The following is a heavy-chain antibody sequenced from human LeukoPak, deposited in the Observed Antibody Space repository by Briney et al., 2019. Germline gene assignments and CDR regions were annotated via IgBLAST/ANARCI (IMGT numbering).Heavy chain of an antibody. V-gene: IGHV3-21*05. J-gene: IGHJ4*02. CDR2: ISSSSSYI. CDR1: GFTFSSYS. D-gene: IGHD2-15*01. Sequence: GGSLRLSCAASGFTFSSYSMNSVRQAPGKGREWVSYISSSSSYIYYADSVKGRFTISRDNAKNSLYLQMNSLRAQEKAVYYCAGGYCSGGSCSDFDYWGQGTLVTVSS. CDR3: AGGYCSGGSCSDFDY.